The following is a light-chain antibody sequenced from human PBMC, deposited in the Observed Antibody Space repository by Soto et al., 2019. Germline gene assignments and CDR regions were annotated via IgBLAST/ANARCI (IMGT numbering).Light chain of an antibody. CDR3: QSYDSSLSGWV. CDR1: SSNIGAGYD. Sequence: QSVLTQPPSVSGAPGQRVTISCTGSSSNIGAGYDVHWYQQLPGTAPKLLIYGNSNRPSGVPDRFSGSKSGTSASLAITGLQAEDEADYYCQSYDSSLSGWVFGGGPKLNVL. V-gene: IGLV1-40*01. CDR2: GNS. J-gene: IGLJ3*02.